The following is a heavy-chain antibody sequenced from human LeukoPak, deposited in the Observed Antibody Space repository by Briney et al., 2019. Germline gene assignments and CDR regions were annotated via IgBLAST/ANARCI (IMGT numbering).Heavy chain of an antibody. CDR2: IRYDGSNK. Sequence: GGFLRLSCAASGFTFSRYGMHWVRQAPGKGLEWVALIRYDGSNKNDADSVKGRFTISRDNSKNTMYLQMNSLRAEDTAVYYCAKTSDYDSSGYFNYYYYYMDVWGKGTTVTVSS. CDR3: AKTSDYDSSGYFNYYYYYMDV. V-gene: IGHV3-30*02. CDR1: GFTFSRYG. D-gene: IGHD3-22*01. J-gene: IGHJ6*03.